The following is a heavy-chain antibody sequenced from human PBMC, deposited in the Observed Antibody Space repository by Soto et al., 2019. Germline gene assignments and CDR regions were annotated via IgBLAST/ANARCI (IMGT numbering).Heavy chain of an antibody. Sequence: GGSLRLSCAASGFTFSNAWMNWVRQAPGKGLEWVGRIKSKTDGGTTDYAAPVKGRFTISRDDSKNTLYLQMNSLRAEDTALYYCAKGVYSDYETDAFDVWGQGTRVTVSS. J-gene: IGHJ3*01. CDR3: AKGVYSDYETDAFDV. CDR1: GFTFSNAW. CDR2: IKSKTDGGTT. D-gene: IGHD5-12*01. V-gene: IGHV3-15*07.